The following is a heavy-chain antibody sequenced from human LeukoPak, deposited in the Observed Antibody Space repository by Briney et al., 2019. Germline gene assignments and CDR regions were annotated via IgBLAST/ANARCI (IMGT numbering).Heavy chain of an antibody. D-gene: IGHD3-9*01. CDR2: IIPIFGIA. CDR3: ARDHDISTGFDY. V-gene: IGHV1-69*04. CDR1: GGTFSSYA. Sequence: ASVKVSCKASGGTFSSYAISWVRQAPGQGLEWMGRIIPIFGIANYAQKFQGRVTITADKSTSTAYMGLSSLRSEDTAVYYCARDHDISTGFDYWGQGTLVTVSS. J-gene: IGHJ4*02.